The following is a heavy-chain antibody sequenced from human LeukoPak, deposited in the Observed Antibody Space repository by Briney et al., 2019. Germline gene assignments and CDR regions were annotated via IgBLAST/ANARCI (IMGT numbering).Heavy chain of an antibody. CDR2: IYYSGST. CDR3: ARHSAPAAPYNWFDP. J-gene: IGHJ5*02. Sequence: SETLSLTCTVSGGSISSYYWSWIRQPPGKGLEWIGYIYYSGSTNYNPSLKSRVTISVDTSKNQFSLKLSSVTAADTAVYYCARHSAPAAPYNWFDPWGQGTLVTVSS. D-gene: IGHD2-2*01. V-gene: IGHV4-59*08. CDR1: GGSISSYY.